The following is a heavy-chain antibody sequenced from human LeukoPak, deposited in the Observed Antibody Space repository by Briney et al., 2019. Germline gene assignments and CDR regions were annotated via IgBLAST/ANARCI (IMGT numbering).Heavy chain of an antibody. CDR3: AREDWYSYGYYYYGMDV. Sequence: GGSLRLSCAASGCTFISYSMNWVRQAPGKGLEWVSSISSSSSYIYYADSVKGRFTISRDNAKNSLYLQMNSLRAEDTAVYYCAREDWYSYGYYYYGMDVWGQGTTVTVSS. D-gene: IGHD5-18*01. V-gene: IGHV3-21*01. CDR1: GCTFISYS. J-gene: IGHJ6*02. CDR2: ISSSSSYI.